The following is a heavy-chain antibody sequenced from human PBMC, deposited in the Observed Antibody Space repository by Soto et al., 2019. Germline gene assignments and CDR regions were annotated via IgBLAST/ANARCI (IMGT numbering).Heavy chain of an antibody. Sequence: VQLVESGGGVVQPGRSLRLSCAASGFTFSSYAMHWVRQAPGKGLEWVAVISYDGSNKYYADSVKGRFTISRDNSKNTLYLQMNSLRAEDTAVYYCARDRTYYYDSSGYLGYWGQGTLVTVSS. J-gene: IGHJ4*02. CDR2: ISYDGSNK. V-gene: IGHV3-30-3*01. CDR3: ARDRTYYYDSSGYLGY. D-gene: IGHD3-22*01. CDR1: GFTFSSYA.